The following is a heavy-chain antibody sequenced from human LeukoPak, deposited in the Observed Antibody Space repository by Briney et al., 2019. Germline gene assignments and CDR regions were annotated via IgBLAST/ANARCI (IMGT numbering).Heavy chain of an antibody. Sequence: PGGSLRLSCAASGFTFSSYSMQWVRQTPGKGPEWVGIMSNSGENTFYGEAVKGRFTISRDNSQNTLYLQMNGLRPEDTAVYYCAKGGASVTRYVDYWGQGTLVTVSS. CDR1: GFTFSSYS. CDR3: AKGGASVTRYVDY. CDR2: MSNSGENT. V-gene: IGHV3-30*18. J-gene: IGHJ4*02. D-gene: IGHD4-17*01.